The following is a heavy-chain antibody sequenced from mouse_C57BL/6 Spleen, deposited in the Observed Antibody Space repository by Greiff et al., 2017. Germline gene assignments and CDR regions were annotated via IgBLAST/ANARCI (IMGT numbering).Heavy chain of an antibody. J-gene: IGHJ1*03. CDR2: INPYNGGT. CDR1: GYTFTDYY. CDR3: AKEREDWYFDV. V-gene: IGHV1-19*01. Sequence: VQLQQSGPVLVKPGASVKMSCKASGYTFTDYYMNWVKQSHGKSLEWIGVINPYNGGTSYNQKFKGKATLTVDKSSSTAYMELNSLTSEDSAVYYCAKEREDWYFDVWGTGTTVTVSS.